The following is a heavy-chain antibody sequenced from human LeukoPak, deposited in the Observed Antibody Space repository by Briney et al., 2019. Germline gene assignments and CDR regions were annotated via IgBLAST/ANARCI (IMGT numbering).Heavy chain of an antibody. J-gene: IGHJ4*02. CDR2: IYYSGST. CDR3: ARQLYSSGWYGFDH. V-gene: IGHV4-59*01. CDR1: GGSISSYY. D-gene: IGHD6-19*01. Sequence: SETLSLTCTVSGGSISSYYWSWIRQPPGKGLEWIGYIYYSGSTNYNPSLKSRVTISVDTSKNQFSLKLSSVTAADTAVYYCARQLYSSGWYGFDHWGQGTLVAVSS.